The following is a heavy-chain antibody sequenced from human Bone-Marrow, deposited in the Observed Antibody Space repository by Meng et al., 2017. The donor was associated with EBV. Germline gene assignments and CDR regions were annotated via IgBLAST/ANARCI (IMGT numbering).Heavy chain of an antibody. D-gene: IGHD5-12*01. CDR2: ISSSSSYI. V-gene: IGHV3-21*01. J-gene: IGHJ4*02. CDR1: GFTFSSYS. CDR3: ARDPRGYSGYDTKLDY. Sequence: EVQLVESGGGLVKPGGSWRLSCAASGFTFSSYSMNWVRQAPGKGLEWVSSISSSSSYIYYADSVKGRFTISRDNAKNSLYLQMNSLRAEDTAVYYCARDPRGYSGYDTKLDYWGQGTLVTVSA.